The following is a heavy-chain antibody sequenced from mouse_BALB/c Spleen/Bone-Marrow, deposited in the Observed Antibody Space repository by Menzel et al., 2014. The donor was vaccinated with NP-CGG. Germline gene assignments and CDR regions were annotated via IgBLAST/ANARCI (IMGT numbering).Heavy chain of an antibody. V-gene: IGHV1S81*02. CDR3: SREGAY. J-gene: IGHJ3*01. Sequence: QVQLQQSGAGLVKPGASVKLSCKASGYTFTSYYMYWVKQRPGQGLEWIGEITPSNGDTNFNEKFKSKATLTVDKSSSTAYMQLSSLTSEDSAVYYCSREGAYWGQGTLVTVSA. CDR2: ITPSNGDT. CDR1: GYTFTSYY.